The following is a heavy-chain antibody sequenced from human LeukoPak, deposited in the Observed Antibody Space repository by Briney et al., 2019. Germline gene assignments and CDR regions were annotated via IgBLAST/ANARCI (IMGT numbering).Heavy chain of an antibody. CDR1: GSTFSSYA. Sequence: PSVKLSCKASGSTFSSYAISWVRQAPGQGREWMGGIISIFGTANYAQKFQGRVTITTDESASTAYMELSSLRSEDTAVYYCARTYYYDSSGYYEYDYWGQGTLVTVSS. D-gene: IGHD3-22*01. V-gene: IGHV1-69*05. CDR3: ARTYYYDSSGYYEYDY. J-gene: IGHJ4*02. CDR2: IISIFGTA.